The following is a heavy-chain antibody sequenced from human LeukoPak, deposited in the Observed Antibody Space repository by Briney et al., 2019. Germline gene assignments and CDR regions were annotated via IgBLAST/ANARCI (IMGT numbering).Heavy chain of an antibody. CDR1: GFTFSSYG. CDR2: ISYDGSNK. D-gene: IGHD3/OR15-3a*01. Sequence: GGSLRLSCAASGFTFSSYGMHWVRQAPGKGLEWVAVISYDGSNKYYADSVKGRFTISRDNSKNTLYLQMNSLRAEDTAVYYCAKEMGLDYWDAFDIWGQGTMVTVSS. CDR3: AKEMGLDYWDAFDI. J-gene: IGHJ3*02. V-gene: IGHV3-30*18.